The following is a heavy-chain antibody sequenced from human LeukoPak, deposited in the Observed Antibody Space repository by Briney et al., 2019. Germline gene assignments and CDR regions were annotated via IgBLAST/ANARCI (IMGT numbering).Heavy chain of an antibody. Sequence: TGESLKISCKVSGYSFPSYWITWVRQVPGKGLEWMGRIAPSDSYTNYNPSFEGHVTMSVEKSITTVYLQWSSLKASDTAMYYCARQDGEWDYWGQGTLVTVSS. D-gene: IGHD3-10*01. J-gene: IGHJ4*02. CDR2: IAPSDSYT. V-gene: IGHV5-10-1*01. CDR1: GYSFPSYW. CDR3: ARQDGEWDY.